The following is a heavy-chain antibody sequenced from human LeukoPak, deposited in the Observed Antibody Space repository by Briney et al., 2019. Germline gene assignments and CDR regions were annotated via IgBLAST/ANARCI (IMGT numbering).Heavy chain of an antibody. Sequence: GGSLRLSCAASGFSFSSYWMSWVRQAPGKGLEWVANIKQDGSEKYYVDSVKGRFTISRDNAKNSLYLQMNSLRAEDTAVYYCARERSVVATIDYWGQGTLVTVPS. J-gene: IGHJ4*02. CDR1: GFSFSSYW. D-gene: IGHD5-12*01. V-gene: IGHV3-7*01. CDR2: IKQDGSEK. CDR3: ARERSVVATIDY.